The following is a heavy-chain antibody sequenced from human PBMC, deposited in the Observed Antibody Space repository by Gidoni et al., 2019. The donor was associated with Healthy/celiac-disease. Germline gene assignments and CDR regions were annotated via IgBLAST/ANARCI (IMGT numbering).Heavy chain of an antibody. CDR3: ARGRPGPNTYHAFDI. V-gene: IGHV4-59*01. CDR2: IYYSGST. CDR1: GGSISSYY. D-gene: IGHD2-2*02. J-gene: IGHJ3*02. Sequence: QVQLQESGPGLVKPSETLSLTCTVSGGSISSYYWIWIRQPPGKGLEWIGYIYYSGSTNYNPSLKSRVTISVDTSKNQFSLKLSSVTAADTAVYYCARGRPGPNTYHAFDIWGQGTMVTVSS.